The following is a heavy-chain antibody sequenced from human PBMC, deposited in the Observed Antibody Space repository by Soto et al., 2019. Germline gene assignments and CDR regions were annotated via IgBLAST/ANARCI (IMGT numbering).Heavy chain of an antibody. V-gene: IGHV1-58*01. CDR1: GFTFTSSA. CDR2: IVVGSGNT. CDR3: ATTRFPSYYYDSSGTLFDY. Sequence: GASVKVSCKASGFTFTSSAVQWVRQARGQRLEWIGWIVVGSGNTNYAQKFQERVTITRDMSTSTAYMELSSLRSEDTAVYYCATTRFPSYYYDSSGTLFDYWGQGTLVTVSS. D-gene: IGHD3-22*01. J-gene: IGHJ4*02.